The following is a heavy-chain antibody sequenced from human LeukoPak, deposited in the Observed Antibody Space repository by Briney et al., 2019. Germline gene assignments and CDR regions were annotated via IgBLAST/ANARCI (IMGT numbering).Heavy chain of an antibody. CDR2: ISSSSSYI. V-gene: IGHV3-21*01. Sequence: GGSLRLSCAASGFTFSSYSMKGVREAPGKGLGWVSSISSSSSYIYYADSVKGRFTISRDNAKNSLYLQMNSLRAEDTAVYYCARESVGDIVVVPAAQGWFDPWGQGTLVTVSS. CDR3: ARESVGDIVVVPAAQGWFDP. CDR1: GFTFSSYS. D-gene: IGHD2-2*01. J-gene: IGHJ5*02.